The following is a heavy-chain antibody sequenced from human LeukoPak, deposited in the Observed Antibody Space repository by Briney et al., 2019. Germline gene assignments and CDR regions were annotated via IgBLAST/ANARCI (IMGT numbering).Heavy chain of an antibody. CDR1: GGSFSGYY. D-gene: IGHD6-13*01. J-gene: IGHJ4*02. CDR2: INHSGST. Sequence: PSETLSLTCAVYGGSFSGYYWSWIRQPPGKGLERIGEINHSGSTNYNPSLKSRVTISVDTSKNQFSLKLSSVTAADTAVYYCARLRAAAAGEFDYWGQGTLVTVSS. V-gene: IGHV4-34*01. CDR3: ARLRAAAAGEFDY.